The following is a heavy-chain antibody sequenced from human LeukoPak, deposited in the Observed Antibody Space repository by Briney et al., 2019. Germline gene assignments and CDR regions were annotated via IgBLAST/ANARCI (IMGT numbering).Heavy chain of an antibody. V-gene: IGHV3-23*01. CDR2: ISSSGGST. Sequence: PGGSLRLSCAASGFTFSSYAMSWVRQAPGKGLEWVSAISSSGGSTFYADSVKGRFTISRDNSKSTLYLQMNGLRAEDMAVYYCAKSGAVYGDHDYWGQGTLVTVSS. D-gene: IGHD4-17*01. J-gene: IGHJ4*02. CDR1: GFTFSSYA. CDR3: AKSGAVYGDHDY.